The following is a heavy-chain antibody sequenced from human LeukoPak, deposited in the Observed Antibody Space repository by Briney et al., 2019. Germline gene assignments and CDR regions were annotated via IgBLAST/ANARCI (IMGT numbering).Heavy chain of an antibody. CDR1: GNSFSSDA. CDR3: ARDPLGDDILTGPIKYYYYYYGMDV. Sequence: SVKVSCKTSGNSFSSDATSWVRQAPGQGLEWMGRIIPILGIANYAQKFQGRVTITADKSTSTAYMELSSLRSEDTAVYYCARDPLGDDILTGPIKYYYYYYGMDVWGQGTTVTVSS. D-gene: IGHD3-9*01. CDR2: IIPILGIA. J-gene: IGHJ6*02. V-gene: IGHV1-69*04.